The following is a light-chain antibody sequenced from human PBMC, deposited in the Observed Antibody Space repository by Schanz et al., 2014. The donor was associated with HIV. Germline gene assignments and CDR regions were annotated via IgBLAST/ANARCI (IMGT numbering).Light chain of an antibody. CDR3: QQYYSTPLT. CDR1: QSVFYSSNNKNF. V-gene: IGKV4-1*01. J-gene: IGKJ1*01. Sequence: DIVMTQSPDSLAVSLGGRATVNCKSSQSVFYSSNNKNFLAWYQQKPGQPPKLLIYWASTREPGVPDRFSGSGSGTDFTLTISSLQAEDVAVYYCQQYYSTPLTFGQGTKVEIK. CDR2: WAS.